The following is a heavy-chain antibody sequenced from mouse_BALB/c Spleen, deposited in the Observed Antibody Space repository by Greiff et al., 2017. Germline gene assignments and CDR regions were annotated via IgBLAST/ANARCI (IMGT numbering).Heavy chain of an antibody. D-gene: IGHD3-2*01. CDR2: IYPYNGGT. CDR1: GYTFTDYN. J-gene: IGHJ3*01. Sequence: VQLKQSGPELVKPGASVKISCKASGYTFTDYNMHWVKQSHGKSLEWIGYIYPYNGGTGYNQKFKSKATLTVDNSSSTAYMELRSLTSEDSAVYYCASSQTARASWFAYWGQGTLVTVSA. V-gene: IGHV1S29*02. CDR3: ASSQTARASWFAY.